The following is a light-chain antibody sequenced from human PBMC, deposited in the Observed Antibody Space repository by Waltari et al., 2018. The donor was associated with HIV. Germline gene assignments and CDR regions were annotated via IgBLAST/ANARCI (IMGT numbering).Light chain of an antibody. CDR2: ATS. J-gene: IGKJ4*01. V-gene: IGKV1-9*01. Sequence: IHLTQSPSFLSASVGASISITCRASQDISSYLAWYQQKEGGAPKLLIYATSTLQSGVPPRFSGSGFGTEFNLTISGLQRDDFGTYYCQLLSGYPLTFGGGT. CDR1: QDISSY. CDR3: QLLSGYPLT.